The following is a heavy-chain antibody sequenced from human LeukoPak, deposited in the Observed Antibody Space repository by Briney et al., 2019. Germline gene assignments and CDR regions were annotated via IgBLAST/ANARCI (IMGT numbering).Heavy chain of an antibody. CDR2: ISGSSSHT. D-gene: IGHD6-19*01. CDR1: GFTVSSNY. V-gene: IGHV3-21*01. CDR3: ATDSPVAGSKALDY. J-gene: IGHJ4*02. Sequence: PGGSLRLSCAASGFTVSSNYMSWVRQAPGKGLEWVSSISGSSSHTYYADSLKGRFTISRDNARNSLYLQLNSLRADDTAVYYCATDSPVAGSKALDYWGQGTLVTVSS.